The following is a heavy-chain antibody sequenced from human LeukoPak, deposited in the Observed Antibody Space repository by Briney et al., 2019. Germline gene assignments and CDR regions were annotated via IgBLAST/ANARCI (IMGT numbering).Heavy chain of an antibody. V-gene: IGHV4-34*01. CDR3: ARDSSGWSRLDY. J-gene: IGHJ4*02. CDR2: INHSGST. Sequence: SETLSLTCAVYGESFSGYYWSWIRQPPGKGLEWIGEINHSGSTNYNPSLKSRVTISLDTSKNQFSLNLSSVTAADTALYYCARDSSGWSRLDYWGQGTLVTVSS. CDR1: GESFSGYY. D-gene: IGHD6-19*01.